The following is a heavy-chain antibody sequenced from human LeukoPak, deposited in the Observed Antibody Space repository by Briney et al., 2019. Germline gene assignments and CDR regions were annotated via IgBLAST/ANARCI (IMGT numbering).Heavy chain of an antibody. Sequence: SVKVSCKASGGTFSSYAISWVRQAPGKGLEWMGGIIPIFGAANYAQKFQGRVTITADESTSTAYMELSSLRSEDTAVYYCARVRSYGSGSYYSYYFDYWGQGTLVTVSS. V-gene: IGHV1-69*13. D-gene: IGHD3-10*01. CDR1: GGTFSSYA. CDR3: ARVRSYGSGSYYSYYFDY. J-gene: IGHJ4*02. CDR2: IIPIFGAA.